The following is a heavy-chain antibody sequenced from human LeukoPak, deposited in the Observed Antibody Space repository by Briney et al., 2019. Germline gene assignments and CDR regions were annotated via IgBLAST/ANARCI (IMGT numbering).Heavy chain of an antibody. J-gene: IGHJ5*02. D-gene: IGHD2-15*01. CDR3: ARLAGYCSGGSCYSFSP. Sequence: SETLSLTCTVSGGSISSYYWSWIRQPPGEGLEWIGYIYYSGSTNHNPFLKSRVTISVDTSKNQFSLKLSSVTAADTAVYYCARLAGYCSGGSCYSFSPWGQGTLVTVSS. CDR1: GGSISSYY. V-gene: IGHV4-59*01. CDR2: IYYSGST.